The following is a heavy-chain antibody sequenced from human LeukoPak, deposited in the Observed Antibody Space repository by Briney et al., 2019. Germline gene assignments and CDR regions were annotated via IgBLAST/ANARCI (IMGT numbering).Heavy chain of an antibody. J-gene: IGHJ4*02. D-gene: IGHD3-3*01. V-gene: IGHV7-4-1*02. Sequence: ASVKVSCKASGYTFTSYAMSWVRQAPGQGLEWMGWINTNTGNPTYAQGFTGRFVFSLDTSVSTAYLQISSLKAEDTAVYYCARDGHSYYDFWSGYYYEGYFDYWGQGTLVTVSS. CDR3: ARDGHSYYDFWSGYYYEGYFDY. CDR1: GYTFTSYA. CDR2: INTNTGNP.